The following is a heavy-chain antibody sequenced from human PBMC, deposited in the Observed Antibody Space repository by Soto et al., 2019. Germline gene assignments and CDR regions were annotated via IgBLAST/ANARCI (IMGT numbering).Heavy chain of an antibody. J-gene: IGHJ5*02. Sequence: EVQLLESGGGLVEPGGSLRLSCAGSGFIFNTYAMSWVRQAPGKGLEWVSGTSGGGLAHYADSVRGRFTISRDNSKNTLYLQMNSLKGEVTAVYYCAKDRDIVRGWFDPWGQGTPVTVSS. CDR2: TSGGGLA. V-gene: IGHV3-23*01. CDR1: GFIFNTYA. CDR3: AKDRDIVRGWFDP. D-gene: IGHD2-15*01.